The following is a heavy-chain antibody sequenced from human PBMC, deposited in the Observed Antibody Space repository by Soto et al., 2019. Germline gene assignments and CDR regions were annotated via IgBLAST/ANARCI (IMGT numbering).Heavy chain of an antibody. J-gene: IGHJ4*02. Sequence: GASVKVTCKASGYTFTSYYMHWVRQAPGQGLEWMGIINPSGGSTSYAQKFQGRVTMTRDTSTSTVYMELSSLRSEDTAVYYCARAHGSGSYYSVRVPTDYWGQGTLVTVSS. D-gene: IGHD3-10*01. CDR2: INPSGGST. V-gene: IGHV1-46*03. CDR1: GYTFTSYY. CDR3: ARAHGSGSYYSVRVPTDY.